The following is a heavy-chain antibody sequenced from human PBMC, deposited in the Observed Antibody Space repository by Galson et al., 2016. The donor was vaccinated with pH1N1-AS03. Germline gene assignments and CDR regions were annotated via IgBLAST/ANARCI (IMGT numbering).Heavy chain of an antibody. D-gene: IGHD1-26*01. Sequence: SLRLSCAASGFTFSGFWMHWVRQDAGRGLVWVSRINSDGSIITYGDSVKGRFTISRDNAKNTLYLQMNSLRGDDTAVYYCARSTDRWELDSWGQGTLVTVSS. CDR3: ARSTDRWELDS. J-gene: IGHJ4*02. CDR1: GFTFSGFW. CDR2: INSDGSII. V-gene: IGHV3-74*03.